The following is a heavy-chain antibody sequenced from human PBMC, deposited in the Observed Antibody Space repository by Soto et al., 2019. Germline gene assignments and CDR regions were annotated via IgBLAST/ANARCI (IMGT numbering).Heavy chain of an antibody. D-gene: IGHD1-7*01. CDR3: ARHQTTRPTDAFEI. Sequence: HVQLVQSGAEVKKPGASLKVSCKASGYTFISYGVSWVRQAPGQGLEWLGGISPYNRNTNYAQKFQGRITMTTDTSTNIAYLDLRNLRTDDTPVYYSARHQTTRPTDAFEIWGQGTMVLVSS. CDR1: GYTFISYG. CDR2: ISPYNRNT. V-gene: IGHV1-18*01. J-gene: IGHJ3*02.